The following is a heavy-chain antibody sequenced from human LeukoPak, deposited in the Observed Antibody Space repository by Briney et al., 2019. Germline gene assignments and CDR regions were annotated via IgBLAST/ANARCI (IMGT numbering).Heavy chain of an antibody. V-gene: IGHV1-69*04. D-gene: IGHD5-24*01. J-gene: IGHJ4*02. CDR1: GGTFSNYA. CDR3: ARGGAVEMATIPYFDY. CDR2: IIPILGIA. Sequence: SVKVSCKASGGTFSNYAISWVRQAPGQGLEWMGRIIPILGIANYAQKFQGRVTITADKSTSTAYMELSSLRSEDTAVYYCARGGAVEMATIPYFDYWGQGILVTVSS.